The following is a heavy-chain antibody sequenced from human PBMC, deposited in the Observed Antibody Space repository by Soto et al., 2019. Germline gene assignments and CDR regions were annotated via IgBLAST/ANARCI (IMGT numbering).Heavy chain of an antibody. CDR1: GFTFSSYA. J-gene: IGHJ5*02. Sequence: PGGSLRLSCAASGFTFSSYAMSWVRQAPGKGLEWVSAISGSGGSTYYADSVKGRFTISRDNSKNTLYLQMNSLRAEDTAVYYCAKDRAESVAGTWFDPWGQGTLVTVSS. D-gene: IGHD6-19*01. CDR3: AKDRAESVAGTWFDP. CDR2: ISGSGGST. V-gene: IGHV3-23*01.